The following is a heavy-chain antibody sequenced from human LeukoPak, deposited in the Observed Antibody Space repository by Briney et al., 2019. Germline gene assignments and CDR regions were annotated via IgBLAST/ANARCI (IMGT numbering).Heavy chain of an antibody. V-gene: IGHV1-69*13. Sequence: GASVKVSCKASGGSLKNFAISWVRQAPGQGPEWMGGFNHIYGTTNYAQKFQGRVTITVDDSTNIAYLDLSSLRSDDTALYYCARRAEWFSWTRLDAFDIWGQGTMATVSS. J-gene: IGHJ3*02. D-gene: IGHD3-3*01. CDR2: FNHIYGTT. CDR1: GGSLKNFA. CDR3: ARRAEWFSWTRLDAFDI.